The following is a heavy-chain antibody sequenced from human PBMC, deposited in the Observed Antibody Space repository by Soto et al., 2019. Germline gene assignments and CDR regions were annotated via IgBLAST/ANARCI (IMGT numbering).Heavy chain of an antibody. CDR1: GDSVSRTSVA. CDR3: VRGQFSAFDC. Sequence: QVQLHQSGPGLVKPSQTLPLTCAISGDSVSRTSVAWNWIRQSPSRGLEWLGRTYYRSKWNSDYAVSVRGRITINPDTSKSQFSLQLNSVTPEDTAVYYCVRGQFSAFDCWDQGTLVTVSS. J-gene: IGHJ4*02. CDR2: TYYRSKWNS. V-gene: IGHV6-1*01.